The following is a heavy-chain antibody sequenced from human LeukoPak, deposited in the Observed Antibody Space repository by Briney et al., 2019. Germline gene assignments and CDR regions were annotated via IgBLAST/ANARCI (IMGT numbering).Heavy chain of an antibody. CDR1: GFTFSSYA. CDR2: ISGSGGST. V-gene: IGHV3-23*01. CDR3: AVGHSGYYYRGVFFDY. Sequence: GGSLRLSCAASGFTFSSYAMSWVRQAPGKGLEWVSAISGSGGSTYYADSVKGRFTISRDNSKNTLYLQMNSLRAEDTAVYYCAVGHSGYYYRGVFFDYWGQGTLVTVSS. J-gene: IGHJ4*02. D-gene: IGHD3-22*01.